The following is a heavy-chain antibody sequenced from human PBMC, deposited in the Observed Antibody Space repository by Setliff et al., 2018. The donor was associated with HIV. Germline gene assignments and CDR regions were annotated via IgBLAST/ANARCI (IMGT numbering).Heavy chain of an antibody. CDR2: THRSGKT. V-gene: IGHV4-4*02. CDR3: VRHGLFYFGS. Sequence: SETLSLTCAVSGGSVSTNNWWSWVRQPPGKGLEWIVETHRSGKTNYNSSFRSRVTILLDKSKNQVSLEMSSVTAADTAVYYCVRHGLFYFGSWGQGTPVTVS. CDR1: GGSVSTNNW. J-gene: IGHJ4*02. D-gene: IGHD3-3*01.